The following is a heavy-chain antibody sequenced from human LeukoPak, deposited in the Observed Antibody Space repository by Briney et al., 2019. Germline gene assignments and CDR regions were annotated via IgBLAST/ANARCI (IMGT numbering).Heavy chain of an antibody. Sequence: ASVKVSCKASGYTFTTYYVHWVRQAPGQGLEWMGIINPSGGSTTYAQKLQGRVTMTRDTSSSTVYMELSSLRSEDTAVYFCARGGITMFHDCWGQGTLVTVSS. CDR2: INPSGGST. D-gene: IGHD3-10*02. V-gene: IGHV1-46*01. CDR1: GYTFTTYY. CDR3: ARGGITMFHDC. J-gene: IGHJ4*02.